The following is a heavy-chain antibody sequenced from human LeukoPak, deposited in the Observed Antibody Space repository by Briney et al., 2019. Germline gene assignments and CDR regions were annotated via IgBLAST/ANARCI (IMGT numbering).Heavy chain of an antibody. D-gene: IGHD3-22*01. J-gene: IGHJ3*02. CDR2: ISHDGSNK. CDR1: GFTFSSNG. V-gene: IGHV3-30*03. CDR3: ARSLAGSGYGALDI. Sequence: GGSLRLSCVASGFTFSSNGMHWVRQAPGKGLEWVAVISHDGSNKYYVDSVKGRFTISRDNSKNTLDLQMNSLRAEDTAVYHCARSLAGSGYGALDIWGQGTMVTVSS.